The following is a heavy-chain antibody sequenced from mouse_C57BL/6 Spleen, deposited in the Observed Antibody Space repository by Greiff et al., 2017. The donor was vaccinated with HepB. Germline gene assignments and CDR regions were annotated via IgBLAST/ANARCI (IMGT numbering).Heavy chain of an antibody. CDR1: GFTFSSYG. Sequence: EVKLMESGGDLVKPGGSLKLSCAASGFTFSSYGMSWVRQTPDKRLEWVATISSGGSYTYYPDSVKGRFTISRDNAKNTLYLQMSSLKSEDTDMYYCARGDGYLAYWGQGTLVTVSA. CDR2: ISSGGSYT. CDR3: ARGDGYLAY. D-gene: IGHD2-3*01. V-gene: IGHV5-6*01. J-gene: IGHJ3*01.